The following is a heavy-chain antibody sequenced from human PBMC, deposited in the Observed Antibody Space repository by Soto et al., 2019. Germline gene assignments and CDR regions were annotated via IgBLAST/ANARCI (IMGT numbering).Heavy chain of an antibody. J-gene: IGHJ3*02. D-gene: IGHD2-8*02. CDR1: GYNFANFW. Sequence: RESLKISCKGSGYNFANFWIGWVRQMPGKGLEWMGMIFPGDSDTKNSPSLEGQITMSVDKSDSSAYLQWRSLKASDTAIYYCAAGYSTGLDAFDIWGQGTMVTVSS. V-gene: IGHV5-51*01. CDR3: AAGYSTGLDAFDI. CDR2: IFPGDSDT.